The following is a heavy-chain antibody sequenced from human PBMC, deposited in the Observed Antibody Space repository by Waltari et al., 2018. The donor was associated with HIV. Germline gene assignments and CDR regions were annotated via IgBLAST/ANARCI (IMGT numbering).Heavy chain of an antibody. Sequence: QLHLQESGPGLVKPSETRSLTCSVSGAFIRSSSYYWAWLRQPPGKGLEWIGAIYYSGTAYYNPSVKSRVSASLDASKNELSLKLTSVTATDTALYYCARLRFHSLYYFDSWGPGILVTVSS. CDR1: GAFIRSSSYY. CDR2: IYYSGTA. D-gene: IGHD3-16*01. CDR3: ARLRFHSLYYFDS. J-gene: IGHJ4*02. V-gene: IGHV4-39*01.